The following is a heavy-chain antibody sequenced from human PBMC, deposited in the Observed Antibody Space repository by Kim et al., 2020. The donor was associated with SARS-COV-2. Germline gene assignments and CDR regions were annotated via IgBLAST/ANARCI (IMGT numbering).Heavy chain of an antibody. Sequence: ASVKVSCKASGYTFTSYGISWVRQAPGQGLEWMGWISAYNGNTNYAQKLQGRVTMTTDTCTSTAYMELRSLRSDDTAVYYCARDYDSSGYYSWVYWGQGTLVTVSS. V-gene: IGHV1-18*04. J-gene: IGHJ4*02. CDR1: GYTFTSYG. D-gene: IGHD3-22*01. CDR2: ISAYNGNT. CDR3: ARDYDSSGYYSWVY.